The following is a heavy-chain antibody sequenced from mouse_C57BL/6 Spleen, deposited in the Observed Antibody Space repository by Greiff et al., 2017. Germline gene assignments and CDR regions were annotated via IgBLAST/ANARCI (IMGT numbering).Heavy chain of an antibody. V-gene: IGHV1-22*01. J-gene: IGHJ4*01. CDR2: INPNNGGT. CDR1: GYTFTDYN. Sequence: VQLKESGPELVKPGASVKMSCKASGYTFTDYNMHWVKQSHGKSLEWIGYINPNNGGTSYNQKFKGKATLTVNKSSSTAYMELRSLTSEDSAVYYCARWLTTVGDYAMDYWGQGTSVTVSS. CDR3: ARWLTTVGDYAMDY. D-gene: IGHD1-1*01.